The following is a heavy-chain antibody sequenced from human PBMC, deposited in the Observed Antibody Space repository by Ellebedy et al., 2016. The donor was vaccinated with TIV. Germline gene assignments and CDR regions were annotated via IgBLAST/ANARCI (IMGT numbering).Heavy chain of an antibody. CDR1: GFTFSDYH. Sequence: GGSLRLXXAASGFTFSDYHMAWIRQAPGKGLEWVSYITSSGSGMYYADSVKGRFTISRDNTQNSLYLEMYSLRAEDTAVYYCARGTLYNSSPYEYWGQGTLVTVSS. J-gene: IGHJ4*02. CDR3: ARGTLYNSSPYEY. CDR2: ITSSGSGM. D-gene: IGHD2/OR15-2a*01. V-gene: IGHV3-11*01.